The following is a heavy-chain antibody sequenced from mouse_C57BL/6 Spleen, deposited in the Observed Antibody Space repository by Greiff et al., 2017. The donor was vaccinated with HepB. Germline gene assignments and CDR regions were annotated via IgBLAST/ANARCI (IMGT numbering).Heavy chain of an antibody. CDR2: ISDGGSYT. D-gene: IGHD2-1*01. CDR1: GFTFSSYA. Sequence: EVNLVESGGGLVKPGGSLKLSCAASGFTFSSYAMSWVRQTPEKRLEWVATISDGGSYTYYPDNVKGRFTISRDNAKNNLYLQMSHLKSEDTAMYYCARDPYGNYGYAMDYWGQGTSVTVSS. J-gene: IGHJ4*01. V-gene: IGHV5-4*01. CDR3: ARDPYGNYGYAMDY.